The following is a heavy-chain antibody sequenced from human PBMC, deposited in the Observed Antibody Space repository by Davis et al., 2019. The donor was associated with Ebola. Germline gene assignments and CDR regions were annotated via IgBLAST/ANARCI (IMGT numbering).Heavy chain of an antibody. Sequence: GSLRLSCTVSSGSISSYYWSWIRQPPGKELEWIGYIYYSGSTNYNPSLKSRVTISVDTSKNQFSLRLSSATAADTAVYYCARKPARWENWFDPWGQGTLVTVSS. D-gene: IGHD2-2*01. J-gene: IGHJ5*02. CDR2: IYYSGST. V-gene: IGHV4-59*12. CDR1: SGSISSYY. CDR3: ARKPARWENWFDP.